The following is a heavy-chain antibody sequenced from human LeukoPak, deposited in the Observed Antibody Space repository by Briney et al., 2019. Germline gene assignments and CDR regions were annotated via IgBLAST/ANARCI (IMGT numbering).Heavy chain of an antibody. CDR3: ARDPYDILTGYYIRCMDV. D-gene: IGHD3-9*01. V-gene: IGHV3-7*01. CDR1: GFTFSSYW. J-gene: IGHJ6*02. Sequence: GGSLRLSCAASGFTFSSYWMSWVRQAPGKGLEWVANIKQDGSEKYYVDSVKGRFTISRDNAKNSLYLQMNSLRAEDTAVYYCARDPYDILTGYYIRCMDVWGQGTTVTVSS. CDR2: IKQDGSEK.